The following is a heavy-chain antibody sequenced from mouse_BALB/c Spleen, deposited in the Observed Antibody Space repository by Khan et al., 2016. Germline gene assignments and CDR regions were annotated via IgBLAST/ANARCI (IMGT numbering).Heavy chain of an antibody. V-gene: IGHV1-9*01. CDR3: ARGAY. Sequence: QVQLQQSGAELMKPGASVKISCKATGYTFSRYWIEWVKERPGHGLAWIGEILPGTGSTNYNEKLKGKATFTAETSSNTAYLQLSSLTSEDSAVYYCARGAYWGRGTLVTVSA. CDR2: ILPGTGST. CDR1: GYTFSRYW. J-gene: IGHJ3*01.